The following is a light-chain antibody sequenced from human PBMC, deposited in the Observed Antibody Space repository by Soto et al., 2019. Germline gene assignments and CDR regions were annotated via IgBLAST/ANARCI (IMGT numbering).Light chain of an antibody. J-gene: IGLJ2*01. V-gene: IGLV1-47*01. CDR2: RNN. CDR1: RSNIGSNS. CDR3: AAWDDSLSGFWI. Sequence: QSVLTQPPSASGTPGQRVTISCSGSRSNIGSNSVNWYQQLPGTAPKLLIYRNNQRPSGVPDRFSGSKSGTSASLAISGRRSEDEAGYYCAAWDDSLSGFWIFGGGTKLTVL.